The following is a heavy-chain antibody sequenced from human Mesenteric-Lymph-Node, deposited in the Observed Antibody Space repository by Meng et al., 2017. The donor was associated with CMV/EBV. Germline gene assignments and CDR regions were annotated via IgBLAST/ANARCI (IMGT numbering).Heavy chain of an antibody. Sequence: GESLKISCAASGFTFSSYWMHWVRQAPGKGLVWVSRINSDGSSTSYADSVKGRFTISRDNAKNTLYLQMNSLRAEDTAVYYCARDFGVPAAKVVAYYYYYYGMDVWGQGTTVTVSS. V-gene: IGHV3-74*01. J-gene: IGHJ6*02. CDR3: ARDFGVPAAKVVAYYYYYYGMDV. CDR2: INSDGSST. CDR1: GFTFSSYW. D-gene: IGHD2-2*01.